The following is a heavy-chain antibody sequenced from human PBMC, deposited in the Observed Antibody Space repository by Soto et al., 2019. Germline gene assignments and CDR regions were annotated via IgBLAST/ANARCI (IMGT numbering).Heavy chain of an antibody. J-gene: IGHJ5*02. V-gene: IGHV1-69*01. CDR3: ASNPISYCSSTSCYGWFDP. CDR2: IIPIFGTA. Sequence: QVQLVQSGAEVKKPGSSVKVSCKASGGTFSSYAISWVRQAPGQGLEWMGGIIPIFGTANYAQKFQGSVTITADECTSTAYMELSRLRSEDTAVYYCASNPISYCSSTSCYGWFDPWGQGTLVTVSS. D-gene: IGHD2-2*01. CDR1: GGTFSSYA.